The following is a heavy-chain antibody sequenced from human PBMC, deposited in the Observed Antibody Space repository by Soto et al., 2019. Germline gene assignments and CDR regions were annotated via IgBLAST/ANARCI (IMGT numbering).Heavy chain of an antibody. CDR2: IYSGGST. J-gene: IGHJ4*02. Sequence: EVQLVESGGGLVQPGGSLRLSCAASGFTVSSNYMSWVRQAPGKGLECVSVIYSGGSTYYADSVKGRFTISRDNSKNTLYLQMNSLRAEDTAVYYCASLYSSSWYGCYWGKGTLVTVSS. CDR1: GFTVSSNY. V-gene: IGHV3-66*01. CDR3: ASLYSSSWYGCY. D-gene: IGHD6-13*01.